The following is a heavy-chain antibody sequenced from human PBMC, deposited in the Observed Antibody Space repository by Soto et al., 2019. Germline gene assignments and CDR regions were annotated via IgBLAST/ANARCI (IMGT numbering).Heavy chain of an antibody. Sequence: PSETLSLTCTVSGGSISSSSYYWGWIRQPPGKGLEWIGSIYYSGSTYYNPSLKSRVTISVDTSKNQFSLKLSSVTAADTAVYYCARHFTPGYCSGGSCYTHYYYYYMDVWGKGTTVTVSS. CDR3: ARHFTPGYCSGGSCYTHYYYYYMDV. J-gene: IGHJ6*03. CDR2: IYYSGST. D-gene: IGHD2-15*01. CDR1: GGSISSSSYY. V-gene: IGHV4-39*01.